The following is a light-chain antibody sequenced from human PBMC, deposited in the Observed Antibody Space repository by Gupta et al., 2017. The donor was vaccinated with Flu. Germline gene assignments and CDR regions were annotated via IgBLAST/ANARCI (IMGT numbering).Light chain of an antibody. CDR1: NIARKS. CDR3: QVWDSSSVHWV. V-gene: IGLV3-21*02. J-gene: IGLJ3*02. Sequence: SYVLTQPPSVSVAPGQPARITCGGNNIARKSVHWYQQRPGQAPVLVVYDDSGRPSGIPERLSGSNSGNTATLSISRVEAGDEADYYCQVWDSSSVHWVFGGGTKLTVL. CDR2: DDS.